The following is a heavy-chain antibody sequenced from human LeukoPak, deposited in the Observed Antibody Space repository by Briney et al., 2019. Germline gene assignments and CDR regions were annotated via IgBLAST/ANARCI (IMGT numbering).Heavy chain of an antibody. CDR2: INAGNGNT. Sequence: AGGSLRLSCAVSGLTFAAYAMTWVRQAPAKGLEWVGWINAGNGNTKYSQKFQGRVTITRDTSASTAYMELSSLRSEDTAVYYCARGGRRYFDYFDYWGQGTLVTVSS. CDR3: ARGGRRYFDYFDY. V-gene: IGHV1-3*01. CDR1: GLTFAAYA. J-gene: IGHJ4*02. D-gene: IGHD3-9*01.